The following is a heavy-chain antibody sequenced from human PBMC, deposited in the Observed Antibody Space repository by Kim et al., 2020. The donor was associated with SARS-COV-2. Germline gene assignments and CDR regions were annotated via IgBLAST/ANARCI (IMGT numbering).Heavy chain of an antibody. D-gene: IGHD5-18*01. CDR3: AREQLWSNWFDP. Sequence: SETLSLTCAVYGGSFSGYYWSWIRQPPGKGLEWIGEINHSGSTNYNPSLKSRVTISVDTSKNQFSLKLSSVTAADTAVYYCAREQLWSNWFDPWGQGTLVTVSS. V-gene: IGHV4-34*01. CDR2: INHSGST. CDR1: GGSFSGYY. J-gene: IGHJ5*02.